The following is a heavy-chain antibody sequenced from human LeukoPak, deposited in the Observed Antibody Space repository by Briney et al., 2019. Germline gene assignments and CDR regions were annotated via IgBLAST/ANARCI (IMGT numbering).Heavy chain of an antibody. CDR1: GFTVRDFW. D-gene: IGHD4-23*01. Sequence: GGSLRLSCAASGFTVRDFWMAWFRQAPGKGLEWVAHIKEDGTAKYYVDSVRGRFTISKDDDKNSLSLQMNSLRVEDTAVYYCVRGGWELDYWGQGTLATVAS. J-gene: IGHJ4*02. V-gene: IGHV3-7*01. CDR2: IKEDGTAK. CDR3: VRGGWELDY.